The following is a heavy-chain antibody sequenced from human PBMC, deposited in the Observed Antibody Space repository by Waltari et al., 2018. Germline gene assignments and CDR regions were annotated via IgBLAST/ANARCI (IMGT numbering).Heavy chain of an antibody. D-gene: IGHD1-7*01. CDR2: IYYDGST. Sequence: QVQLQESGPGLVKPSETLSLTCTVPGASISASSSYCGWLRPPPGKGMEWIGSIYYDGSTYYTPSLMRRVTISVGTSENQFSLNLRSVTAADTAVYYCVRPRGNYIAFSDYWGQGILVTVSS. CDR3: VRPRGNYIAFSDY. J-gene: IGHJ4*02. V-gene: IGHV4-39*01. CDR1: GASISASSSY.